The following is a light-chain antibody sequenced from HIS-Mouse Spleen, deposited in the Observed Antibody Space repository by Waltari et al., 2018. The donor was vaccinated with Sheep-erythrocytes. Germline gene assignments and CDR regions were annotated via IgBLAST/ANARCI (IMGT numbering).Light chain of an antibody. CDR1: SSYVGGYNY. J-gene: IGLJ1*01. CDR2: DVS. Sequence: QSALTQPRSVSGSPGPSVTISCTGTSSYVGGYNYVSWFQQHPGKAPKLMIYDVSKRPSGVPDRFSGSKSGNTASLTISGLQAEDEADYYCCSYAGSYNHVFATGTKVTVL. V-gene: IGLV2-11*01. CDR3: CSYAGSYNHV.